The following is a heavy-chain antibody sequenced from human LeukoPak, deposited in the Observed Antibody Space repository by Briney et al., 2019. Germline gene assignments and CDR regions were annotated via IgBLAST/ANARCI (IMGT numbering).Heavy chain of an antibody. D-gene: IGHD3-9*01. CDR3: ASYLIGRYYDILTGQTPPGYFDY. J-gene: IGHJ4*02. Sequence: PSETLSLTCTVSGGSISSSSYYWGWIRQPPGKGLEWIGSIYYSGSTYYNPSLKSRVTISVDTSKNQFSLKLSSVTAADTAVYYCASYLIGRYYDILTGQTPPGYFDYWGQGTLVTVSS. CDR2: IYYSGST. CDR1: GGSISSSSYY. V-gene: IGHV4-39*07.